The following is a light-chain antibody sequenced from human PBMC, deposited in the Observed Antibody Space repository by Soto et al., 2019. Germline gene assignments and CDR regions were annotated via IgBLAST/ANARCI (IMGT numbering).Light chain of an antibody. CDR2: DAS. Sequence: DIQMTQSPSTLSASVGDRVTITCRASQSISNWLAWYQQKPGKAPKLLIYDASSLESGVPSRFSGRGSGTEFTLTISSLQPDDFATYYCQQYNSYTFGQGTKLEIK. V-gene: IGKV1-5*01. CDR3: QQYNSYT. J-gene: IGKJ2*01. CDR1: QSISNW.